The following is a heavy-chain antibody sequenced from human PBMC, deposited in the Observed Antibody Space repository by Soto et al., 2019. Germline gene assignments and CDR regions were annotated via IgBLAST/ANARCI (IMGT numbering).Heavy chain of an antibody. V-gene: IGHV3-7*01. CDR2: IKQDGSEK. D-gene: IGHD3-16*02. J-gene: IGHJ6*02. CDR1: GFTFSSYW. Sequence: PGGSLRLSCAASGFTFSSYWMSWVRQAPGKGLEWVANIKQDGSEKYYVDSVKGRFTISRDNAKNSLYLQMNSLRAEDTAVYYCARDDYDYVWGSYRENYYYYYGMDVWGQGTTVTVPS. CDR3: ARDDYDYVWGSYRENYYYYYGMDV.